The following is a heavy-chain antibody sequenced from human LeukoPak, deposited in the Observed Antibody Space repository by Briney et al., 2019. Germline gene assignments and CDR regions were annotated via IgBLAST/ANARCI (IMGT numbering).Heavy chain of an antibody. Sequence: ASVKVSCKASGYTFTSYGISWVRQAPGQGLEWMGWISAYNGNTNYAQKLQGRVTMTTDTSTSTAYMELWSLRSDDTAVYYCARDRRPFLSGYSSSWYAYWGQGTLVTVSS. D-gene: IGHD6-13*01. V-gene: IGHV1-18*01. CDR3: ARDRRPFLSGYSSSWYAY. CDR2: ISAYNGNT. J-gene: IGHJ4*02. CDR1: GYTFTSYG.